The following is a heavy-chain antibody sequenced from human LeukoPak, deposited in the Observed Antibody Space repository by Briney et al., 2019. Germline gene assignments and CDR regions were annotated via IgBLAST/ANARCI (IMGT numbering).Heavy chain of an antibody. J-gene: IGHJ4*02. CDR2: INPHSGGT. V-gene: IGHV1-2*02. Sequence: ASVKVSCKASGYSFTDNYIHWVRQAPGQGLEWMGWINPHSGGTYSAQKFQSRVTMTRDTSISTAYMELSRLTSDDTAMYYCARGSIVGATFDYFDYWGQGTLVTVSS. CDR3: ARGSIVGATFDYFDY. D-gene: IGHD1-26*01. CDR1: GYSFTDNY.